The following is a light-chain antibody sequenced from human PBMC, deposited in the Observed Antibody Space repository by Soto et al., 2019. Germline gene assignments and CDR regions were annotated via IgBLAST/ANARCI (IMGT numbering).Light chain of an antibody. Sequence: EIVFTQSPCTLSLSPGERATLSCRASQNLRSSLAWYQQKPGQAPRLLIYGASTRATGIPARFSGSGSGTEFTLTISSLQSEDFAVYFCQQYNIWPQTFGQGTKVDIK. CDR3: QQYNIWPQT. CDR1: QNLRSS. V-gene: IGKV3-15*01. J-gene: IGKJ1*01. CDR2: GAS.